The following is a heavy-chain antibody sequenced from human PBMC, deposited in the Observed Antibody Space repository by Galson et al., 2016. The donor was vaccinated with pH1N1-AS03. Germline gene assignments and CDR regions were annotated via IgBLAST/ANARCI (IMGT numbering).Heavy chain of an antibody. J-gene: IGHJ6*02. CDR1: GGTFSSYA. CDR3: ARAMVPTTYDGMDV. CDR2: VIPIFGTT. D-gene: IGHD4/OR15-4a*01. V-gene: IGHV1-69*06. Sequence: SVKVSCKASGGTFSSYAFSWVRQAPGQGLEWMGGVIPIFGTTNYAQKFQGRVTITADKSTSTAYMELRSLRSDDTAVYYCARAMVPTTYDGMDVWGQGTTDNVSS.